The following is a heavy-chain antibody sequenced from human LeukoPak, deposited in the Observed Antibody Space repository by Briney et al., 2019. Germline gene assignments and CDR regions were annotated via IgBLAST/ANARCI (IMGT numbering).Heavy chain of an antibody. CDR1: GFTFSSYG. CDR2: ISYDGSNK. Sequence: GRSLRLSCAASGFTFSSYGMHWVRQAPGKGLEWVAVISYDGSNKYYADSVKGRFTISRDSSKNTLYLQMNSLRAEDTAVYYCAKDKYSSSWTALYYFDYWGQGTLVTVSS. J-gene: IGHJ4*02. D-gene: IGHD6-13*01. V-gene: IGHV3-30*18. CDR3: AKDKYSSSWTALYYFDY.